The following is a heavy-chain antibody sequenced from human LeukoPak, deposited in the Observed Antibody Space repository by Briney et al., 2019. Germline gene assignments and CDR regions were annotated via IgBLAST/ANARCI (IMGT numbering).Heavy chain of an antibody. J-gene: IGHJ1*01. Sequence: PGGSLRLSCAASGFTVSDNYMSWVRQAPGKGLEWVSVFYSGGSTRYADSVKGRFTISRDNSKNTLYLQLNRLRAEDTAVYFCASSSWSSEYFHYWGQGTLVTVSS. V-gene: IGHV3-66*01. CDR2: FYSGGST. CDR1: GFTVSDNY. CDR3: ASSSWSSEYFHY. D-gene: IGHD6-13*01.